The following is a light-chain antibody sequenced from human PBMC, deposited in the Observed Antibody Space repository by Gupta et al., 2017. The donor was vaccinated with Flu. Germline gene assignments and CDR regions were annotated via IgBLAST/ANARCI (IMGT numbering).Light chain of an antibody. CDR1: SSYVGGYNY. V-gene: IGLV2-8*01. CDR3: SSYAGSNNLVV. J-gene: IGLJ2*01. Sequence: QSALTQPPSASGSPGQSVTISCTGTSSYVGGYNYVSWYQQHPGKAPKLMIYEVSKRPSGVPERFSGSKYGNTASLTVSGLQAEDEADYYCSSYAGSNNLVVFGGGTKRTVL. CDR2: EVS.